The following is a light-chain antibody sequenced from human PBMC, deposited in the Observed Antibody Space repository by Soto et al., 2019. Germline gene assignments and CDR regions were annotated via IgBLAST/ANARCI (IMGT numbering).Light chain of an antibody. V-gene: IGKV3-20*01. CDR3: QQYGSSPGT. Sequence: PGERATLSCRASQSVSSSYLAWYQQKPGQAPRLLIYGASSRATGIPDRFSGSGSGTDFTLTISRLEPEDFAVYYCQQYGSSPGTFGQGTKVDIK. J-gene: IGKJ1*01. CDR2: GAS. CDR1: QSVSSSY.